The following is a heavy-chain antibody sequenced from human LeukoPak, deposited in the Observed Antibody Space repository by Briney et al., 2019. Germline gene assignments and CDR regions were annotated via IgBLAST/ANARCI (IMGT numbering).Heavy chain of an antibody. CDR3: ASRGLTRYYFPF. CDR1: GFSFTDYW. Sequence: GGSLGLSCAVSGFSFTDYWMSWVRQAPGKGLEWVANIKQDGSEKYYVDSVKGRFTISRDNAKSSLSLQMNSLRAEDTAVYYCASRGLTRYYFPFWGQGTLVTVSS. CDR2: IKQDGSEK. D-gene: IGHD3-10*01. J-gene: IGHJ4*02. V-gene: IGHV3-7*01.